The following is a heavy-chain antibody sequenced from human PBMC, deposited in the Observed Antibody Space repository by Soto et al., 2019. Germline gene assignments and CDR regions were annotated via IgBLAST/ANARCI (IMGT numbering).Heavy chain of an antibody. CDR2: IYYSGST. CDR3: ARQRDGYNYRYFDY. D-gene: IGHD5-12*01. V-gene: IGHV4-31*03. Sequence: QVQLQESGPGLVKPSQTLSLTCTISGGSISSGGYYWSWIRQHPGKGLEWIGYIYYSGSTYYNPSHKSRVTISVDTSKNQFSLKLRSVTAADTAVYYCARQRDGYNYRYFDYWGQGTLVTVSS. CDR1: GGSISSGGYY. J-gene: IGHJ4*02.